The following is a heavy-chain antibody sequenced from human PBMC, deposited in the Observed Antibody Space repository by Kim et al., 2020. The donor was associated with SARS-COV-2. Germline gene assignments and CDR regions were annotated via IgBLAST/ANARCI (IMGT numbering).Heavy chain of an antibody. V-gene: IGHV3-30-3*01. CDR1: GFSISNYA. CDR3: AKAGKNDHYYRRAFES. Sequence: GGSLRLSCFASGFSISNYAMYWVRQTPGRGLEWVARISTDGSETFYADSVKGRFFISRDSSKSALDLQMNSLRLEDTAVYYCAKAGKNDHYYRRAFESWGQGNLLTVLS. J-gene: IGHJ4*02. CDR2: ISTDGSET. D-gene: IGHD3-22*01.